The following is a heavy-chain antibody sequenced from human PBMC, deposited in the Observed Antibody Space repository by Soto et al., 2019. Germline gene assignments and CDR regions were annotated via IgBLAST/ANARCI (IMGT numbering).Heavy chain of an antibody. CDR1: GFTFDDDG. J-gene: IGHJ4*02. D-gene: IGHD3-3*01. CDR2: INWNGAST. V-gene: IGHV3-9*01. CDR3: VKDKSLEARGPAPFDH. Sequence: SLRLSCAASGFTFDDDGMHWVRQAPGKGLEWVSGINWNGASTGYADSVKGRFTISRDNAKSSVYLQMNSLRPDDTAIYYCVKDKSLEARGPAPFDHWGQGTLVTVSS.